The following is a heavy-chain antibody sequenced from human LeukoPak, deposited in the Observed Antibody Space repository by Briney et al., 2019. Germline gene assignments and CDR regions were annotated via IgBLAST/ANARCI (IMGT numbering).Heavy chain of an antibody. D-gene: IGHD3-3*01. CDR2: IAYSGTI. CDR3: AKFGSSTGKGFDP. Sequence: LETLSLTCVVSGYSINSDSYWGWIRQPPGKGLEWIGTIAYSGTINYSPSLKSRVTISKDTSRNQFYLDIASVTAAHTAVYFCAKFGSSTGKGFDPWGQGTLVTVSS. V-gene: IGHV4-38-2*01. CDR1: GYSINSDSY. J-gene: IGHJ5*02.